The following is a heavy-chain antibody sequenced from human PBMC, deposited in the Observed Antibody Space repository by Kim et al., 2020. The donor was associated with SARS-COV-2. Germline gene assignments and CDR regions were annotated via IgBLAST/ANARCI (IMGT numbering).Heavy chain of an antibody. J-gene: IGHJ3*02. CDR3: ARDRTVHYDILTGYPDAFDI. D-gene: IGHD3-9*01. Sequence: SVKVSCKASGGTFSSYAISWVRQAPGQGLEWMGGIIPIFGTANYAQKFQGRVTITADESTSTAYMELSSLRSEDTAVYYCARDRTVHYDILTGYPDAFDIWGQGTMVTVSS. V-gene: IGHV1-69*13. CDR1: GGTFSSYA. CDR2: IIPIFGTA.